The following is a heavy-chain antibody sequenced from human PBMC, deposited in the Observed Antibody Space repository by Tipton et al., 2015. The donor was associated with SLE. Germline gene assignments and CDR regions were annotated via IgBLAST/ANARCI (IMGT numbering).Heavy chain of an antibody. CDR1: RFTFSSYD. D-gene: IGHD3-22*01. CDR2: INTPGNT. CDR3: ARGRVNYYDREGFDL. Sequence: GSLRLSCAASRFTFSSYDMHWVRQATGKSLEWVSTINTPGNTYYLGSVKGRFTISRENAKNSLYLQMNSLRAGDTAVYYCARGRVNYYDREGFDLWGRGTLVTVSS. V-gene: IGHV3-13*01. J-gene: IGHJ2*01.